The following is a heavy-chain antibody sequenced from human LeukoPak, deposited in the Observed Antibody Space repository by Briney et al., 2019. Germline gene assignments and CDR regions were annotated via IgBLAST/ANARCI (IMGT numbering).Heavy chain of an antibody. V-gene: IGHV3-66*01. J-gene: IGHJ4*02. CDR1: GFTFGNYG. Sequence: HPGGSLRLSCVASGFTFGNYGMSWVRQAPGKGLEWVSIIYSGGSTYYADSVKGRFTISRDNSISGDNSKGTLFLQMNSLRAEDTAVYYCTRDGQWTYGFQDYWGQGTLVTVSS. D-gene: IGHD3-10*01. CDR2: IYSGGST. CDR3: TRDGQWTYGFQDY.